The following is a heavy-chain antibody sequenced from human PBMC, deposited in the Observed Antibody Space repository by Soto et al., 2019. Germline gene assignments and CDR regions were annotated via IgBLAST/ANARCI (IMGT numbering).Heavy chain of an antibody. V-gene: IGHV1-18*01. Sequence: QVQLVQSGAEVKKPGASVKVSCKASGYTFTSYGISWVRQAPGQGLEWMGWISAYNGNTNYAQKLQGRVTMTTDTSTSTAYMELRGLRSDDTAVYYCARVSRGYSYGYGTGTRLVDYWGQGTLVTVSS. J-gene: IGHJ4*02. CDR3: ARVSRGYSYGYGTGTRLVDY. CDR1: GYTFTSYG. D-gene: IGHD5-18*01. CDR2: ISAYNGNT.